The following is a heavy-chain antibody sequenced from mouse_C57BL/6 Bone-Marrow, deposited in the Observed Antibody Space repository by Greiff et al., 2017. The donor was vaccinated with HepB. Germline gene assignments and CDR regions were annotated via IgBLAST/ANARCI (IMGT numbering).Heavy chain of an antibody. J-gene: IGHJ3*01. CDR3: ARQKAYYGSSSFAY. CDR1: DYTFTSYW. D-gene: IGHD1-1*01. Sequence: QVQLQQPGAELVRPGSSVKLSCKASDYTFTSYWMHWVKQRPIQGLEWIGNIDPSDSETHYNQKFKDKATLTVDKSSSTAYMQLSSLTSEDSAVYYCARQKAYYGSSSFAYWGQGTLVTVSA. CDR2: IDPSDSET. V-gene: IGHV1-52*01.